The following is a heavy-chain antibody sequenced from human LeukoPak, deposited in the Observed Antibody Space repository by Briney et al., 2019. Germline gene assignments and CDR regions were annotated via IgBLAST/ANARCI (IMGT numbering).Heavy chain of an antibody. Sequence: ASVKVSCKASGGTFSSYAISWVRQAPGQGLEWMGRVNPNSGGTDYAQKFQGRVTMTRDTSIGTAYMELNRLRSDDTAVYFCARGEVVPAAISYYYYGVAVWGQGTTVTVSS. CDR1: GGTFSSYA. CDR2: VNPNSGGT. D-gene: IGHD2-2*02. J-gene: IGHJ6*02. V-gene: IGHV1-2*06. CDR3: ARGEVVPAAISYYYYGVAV.